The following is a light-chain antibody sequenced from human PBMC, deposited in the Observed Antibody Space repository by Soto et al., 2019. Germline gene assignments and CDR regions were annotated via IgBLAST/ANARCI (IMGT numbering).Light chain of an antibody. CDR1: QSVSSY. V-gene: IGKV3-11*01. Sequence: EILLTQSPATLPLSPGERATLSCRASQSVSSYLAWYQQKPGQAPRLLIYDASNRATGIPARFSGSGSGTDFTLTSSSLEPEDFAIYYCQQRSNWPATFGQGTKVEVK. CDR2: DAS. CDR3: QQRSNWPAT. J-gene: IGKJ1*01.